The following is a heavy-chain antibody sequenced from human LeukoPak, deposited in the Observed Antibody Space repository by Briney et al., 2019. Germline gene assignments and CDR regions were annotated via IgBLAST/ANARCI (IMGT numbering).Heavy chain of an antibody. CDR3: TNFGDWFDP. J-gene: IGHJ5*02. V-gene: IGHV4-34*01. CDR1: GGSFSGYY. Sequence: PSETLSLTCAVYGGSFSGYYWSWIRQPPGKGLEWIGEISHSGSTNYNPSLKSRVTISVDTSKNKFSLKLSSVTAADTAVYYCTNFGDWFDPWGQGTLGTVSS. CDR2: ISHSGST. D-gene: IGHD2-21*01.